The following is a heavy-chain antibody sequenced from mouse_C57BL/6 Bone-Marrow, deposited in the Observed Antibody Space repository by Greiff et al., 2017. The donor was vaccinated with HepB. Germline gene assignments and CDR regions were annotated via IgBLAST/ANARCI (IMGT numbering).Heavy chain of an antibody. J-gene: IGHJ3*01. D-gene: IGHD1-1*01. V-gene: IGHV1-26*01. Sequence: VQLQQSGPELVKPGASVKISCKASGYTFTDYYMNWVKQSHGKSLEWIGDINPNNGGTSYNQKFKGKATLTVDKSSSTAYMELRSLTSEDSAVYYCARSRDYYGSSYQAWFAYWGQGTLVTVSA. CDR2: INPNNGGT. CDR3: ARSRDYYGSSYQAWFAY. CDR1: GYTFTDYY.